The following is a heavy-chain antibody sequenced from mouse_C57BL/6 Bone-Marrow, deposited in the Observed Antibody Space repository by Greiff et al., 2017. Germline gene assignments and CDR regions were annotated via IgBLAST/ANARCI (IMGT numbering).Heavy chain of an antibody. D-gene: IGHD1-1*01. Sequence: QVQLKQPGAELVKPGASVKLSCKASGYTFTSYWMHWVKQRPGQGLEWIGEIDPSDSYTNYNQKFKGKSTLTVDKSSSTAYMQLSSLTSEDSAVYYCARGTYYYGSDYWGQGTTLTVSS. V-gene: IGHV1-69*01. CDR1: GYTFTSYW. CDR3: ARGTYYYGSDY. CDR2: IDPSDSYT. J-gene: IGHJ2*01.